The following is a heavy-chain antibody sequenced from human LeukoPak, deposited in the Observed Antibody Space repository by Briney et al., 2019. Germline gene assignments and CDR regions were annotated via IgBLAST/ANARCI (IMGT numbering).Heavy chain of an antibody. CDR1: GFTFSSYS. J-gene: IGHJ3*02. Sequence: GGSLRLSCAASGFTFSSYSMNWVRQAPGKGLEWVSYISSSSSTIYYADSVKGRFTISRDNAKNSLYLQMNSLRAEDTAVYYCAREDSSGWFPDAFDIWGQGTMVTASS. V-gene: IGHV3-48*04. CDR2: ISSSSSTI. D-gene: IGHD6-19*01. CDR3: AREDSSGWFPDAFDI.